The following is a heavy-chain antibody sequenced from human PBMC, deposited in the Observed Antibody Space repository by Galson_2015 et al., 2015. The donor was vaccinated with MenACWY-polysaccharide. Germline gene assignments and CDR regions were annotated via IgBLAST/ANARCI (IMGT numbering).Heavy chain of an antibody. CDR1: GGSISTGSSY. V-gene: IGHV4-61*02. D-gene: IGHD5-12*01. J-gene: IGHJ5*02. CDR3: ARSLGYSDSAFDNGRDVDRRFDP. Sequence: TLSLTCSVSGGSISTGSSYWSWLRQPAGKGLEWIGRIHSRGSTDYSPSLKSRVPISTDTSRNQLSLKLSSVTAADTAVYYCARSLGYSDSAFDNGRDVDRRFDPWGQGTLVTVSS. CDR2: IHSRGST.